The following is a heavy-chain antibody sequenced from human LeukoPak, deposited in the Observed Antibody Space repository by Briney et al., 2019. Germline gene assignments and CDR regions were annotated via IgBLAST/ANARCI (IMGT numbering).Heavy chain of an antibody. V-gene: IGHV1-46*01. CDR1: GYSFTSYN. CDR3: ARDDTSGPQVY. J-gene: IGHJ4*02. D-gene: IGHD3-22*01. CDR2: INPSGGST. Sequence: ASVKVSCKASGYSFTSYNMHWVRQAPGQGLEWMGMINPSGGSTSYTQKFQGRVTMTRDMSTSTVYMELSSLRSEDTAVYYCARDDTSGPQVYWGQGTLVTVSS.